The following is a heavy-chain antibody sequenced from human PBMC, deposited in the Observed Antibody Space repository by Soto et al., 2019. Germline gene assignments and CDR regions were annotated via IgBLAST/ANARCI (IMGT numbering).Heavy chain of an antibody. CDR2: MNPNSGNT. CDR3: ARAGGMKKSYYYGMDV. V-gene: IGHV1-8*01. CDR1: GYTFTSYD. Sequence: ASVKVSCKASGYTFTSYDINWVRQATGQGLEWMGWMNPNSGNTGYAQKFQGRVTMTRNTSISTAYMELSSLRSEDTAVYYCARAGGMKKSYYYGMDVWGQGTTVTSP. J-gene: IGHJ6*02.